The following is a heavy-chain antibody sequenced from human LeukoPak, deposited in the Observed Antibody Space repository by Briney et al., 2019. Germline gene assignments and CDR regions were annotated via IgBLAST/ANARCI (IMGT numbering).Heavy chain of an antibody. CDR1: GYTFTSYH. CDR3: ARARSYGYYFDY. CDR2: INPSGGST. Sequence: GASVKVSCKASGYTFTSYHMHWVRQAPGQGLEWMGIINPSGGSTSYAQKFQGRVTMTRDMSTSTVYMELSSLRSEDTAVYYCARARSYGYYFDYWGQGTLVTVSS. V-gene: IGHV1-46*01. D-gene: IGHD5-18*01. J-gene: IGHJ4*02.